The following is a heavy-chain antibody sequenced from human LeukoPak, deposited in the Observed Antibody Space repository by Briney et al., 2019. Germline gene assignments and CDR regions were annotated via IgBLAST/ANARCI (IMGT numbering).Heavy chain of an antibody. CDR1: GLTFSSYS. D-gene: IGHD2-21*02. J-gene: IGHJ4*02. CDR3: ARDVVTAIPFDY. Sequence: PGGSLRLSCAASGLTFSSYSMNWVRQAPGKGLEWVSSISSSSYIYYADSVKGRFTISRDNAKNSLYLQMNSLRAEDTAVYYCARDVVTAIPFDYWGQGTLVTVSS. CDR2: ISSSSYI. V-gene: IGHV3-21*01.